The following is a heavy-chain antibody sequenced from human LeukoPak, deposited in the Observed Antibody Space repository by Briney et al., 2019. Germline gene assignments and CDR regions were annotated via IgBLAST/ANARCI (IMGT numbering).Heavy chain of an antibody. CDR3: ARTSSGGSCYLDY. Sequence: GGTLRLSCAASGFTFSSYGMSWVRQAPGKGLEWVSAISGSGGSTYYADSVKGRFTISRDNSKNTLYLQMNSLRAEDTAVYYCARTSSGGSCYLDYWGQGTLVTVSS. CDR2: ISGSGGST. D-gene: IGHD2-15*01. CDR1: GFTFSSYG. V-gene: IGHV3-23*01. J-gene: IGHJ4*02.